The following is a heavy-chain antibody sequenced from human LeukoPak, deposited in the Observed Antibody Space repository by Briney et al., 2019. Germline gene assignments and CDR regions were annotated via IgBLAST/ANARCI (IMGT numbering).Heavy chain of an antibody. CDR2: INPNSGGT. CDR1: GYTFTGYY. V-gene: IGHV1-2*02. CDR3: ARATYYYDSSGYFNWFDP. J-gene: IGHJ5*02. Sequence: ASVKVSCKASGYTFTGYYMHWVRQAPGQGLEWMGWINPNSGGTNYAQKFQGRVTMTRDTSISTAYMELSRLRSDDTAVYYCARATYYYDSSGYFNWFDPWGQGTLVTVSS. D-gene: IGHD3-22*01.